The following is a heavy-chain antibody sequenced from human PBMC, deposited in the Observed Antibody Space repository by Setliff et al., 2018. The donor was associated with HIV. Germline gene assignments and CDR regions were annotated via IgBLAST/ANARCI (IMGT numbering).Heavy chain of an antibody. CDR3: TRAQIAAPRPFDY. V-gene: IGHV4-34*01. CDR1: GGAFSGYY. J-gene: IGHJ4*02. CDR2: VNHKGVA. D-gene: IGHD2-21*01. Sequence: SETLSLTCAVYGGAFSGYYWTWIRQSPGRGLEWIGEVNHKGVANYSPSLMRRATISADTSKNQFSLRLSSVTAADTALYFCTRAQIAAPRPFDYWGQGTLVT.